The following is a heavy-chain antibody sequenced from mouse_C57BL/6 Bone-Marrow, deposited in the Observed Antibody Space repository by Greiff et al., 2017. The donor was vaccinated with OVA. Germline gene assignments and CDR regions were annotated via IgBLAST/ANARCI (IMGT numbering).Heavy chain of an antibody. CDR3: ARRSDYGNYGCAY. V-gene: IGHV1-55*01. CDR1: GYTFTSYW. J-gene: IGHJ3*01. D-gene: IGHD2-1*01. Sequence: QVQLQQPGAELVKPGASVKMSCKASGYTFTSYWITWVKQRPGQGLEWIGDIYPGSGSTNYNEKFKSKATLTVDTSSSTAYMQLRSLTSEDSAVYYSARRSDYGNYGCAYWGEGGLVTVSA. CDR2: IYPGSGST.